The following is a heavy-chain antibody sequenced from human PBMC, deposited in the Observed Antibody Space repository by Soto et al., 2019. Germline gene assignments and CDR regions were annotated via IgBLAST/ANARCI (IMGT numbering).Heavy chain of an antibody. J-gene: IGHJ6*02. CDR3: ARGSTAMVTEGVGGIRDYYGMDV. V-gene: IGHV1-46*01. CDR1: GYTFTSYY. Sequence: QVQLVQSGAEVKKPGASVKVSCKASGYTFTSYYMHWVRQAPGQGLEWMGIINPSGGSTSYAQKFQGRVTMTRDTSTSTVYMELSSLRSEDTAVYYCARGSTAMVTEGVGGIRDYYGMDVWGQGTTVTVSS. D-gene: IGHD5-18*01. CDR2: INPSGGST.